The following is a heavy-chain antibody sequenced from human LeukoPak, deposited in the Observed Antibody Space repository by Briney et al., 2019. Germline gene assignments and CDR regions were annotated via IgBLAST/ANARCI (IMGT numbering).Heavy chain of an antibody. V-gene: IGHV3-23*01. CDR3: ATAFYFDSSGPYWYFDL. D-gene: IGHD3-22*01. J-gene: IGHJ2*01. CDR1: GFTFTTYA. Sequence: GGSLRLSCAASGFTFTTYAMNWVRPAPGKGLEWVSVISGSGGSTYYADSVKGRFTISRDNSKNTLYLEVNSLRAEDTAVYYCATAFYFDSSGPYWYFDLWGRGTLVTVSS. CDR2: ISGSGGST.